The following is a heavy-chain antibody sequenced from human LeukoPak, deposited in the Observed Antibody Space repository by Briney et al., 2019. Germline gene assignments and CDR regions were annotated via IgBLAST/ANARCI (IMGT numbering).Heavy chain of an antibody. CDR2: IYTSGST. J-gene: IGHJ3*02. Sequence: ASETLSLTCTVSGGSISSGSYFWSWIRQPAGKGLEWIGRIYTSGSTNYNPSLKSRVTISVDTTKNQFSLKLSSVTAADTAVYYCASDRIEVDAFDIWGQGTMVTVSS. D-gene: IGHD2-15*01. CDR1: GGSISSGSYF. V-gene: IGHV4-61*02. CDR3: ASDRIEVDAFDI.